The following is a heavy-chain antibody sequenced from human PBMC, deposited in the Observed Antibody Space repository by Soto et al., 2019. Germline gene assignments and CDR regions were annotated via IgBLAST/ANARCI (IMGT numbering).Heavy chain of an antibody. CDR3: ALRRIAVLPEY. CDR1: GGSIDRSNYY. D-gene: IGHD2-8*02. CDR2: TYYNGNA. V-gene: IGHV4-39*01. J-gene: IGHJ4*02. Sequence: SETLSLTCNVSGGSIDRSNYYWDWLRQPPGKGLEWIGTTYYNGNAYYNPSLKSRVSMSVDTSKNQFSLKLSSVTAADTAVDECALRRIAVLPEYWGQGTLV.